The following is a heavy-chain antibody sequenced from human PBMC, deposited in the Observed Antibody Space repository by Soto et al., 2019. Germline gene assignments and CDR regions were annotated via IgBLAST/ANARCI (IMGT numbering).Heavy chain of an antibody. D-gene: IGHD6-13*01. J-gene: IGHJ4*02. CDR1: GGTFSSYA. Sequence: QVQLVQSGAEVKKPGSSLTVSCKASGGTFSSYAISWVRQAPGQGFEWMGGIIHIFGTANYAQKFQGRVTITADESTSTAYRELSSLRSEDTAVYYCARSGFPGIAAYWCQGTLVTVSS. CDR3: ARSGFPGIAAY. CDR2: IIHIFGTA. V-gene: IGHV1-69*12.